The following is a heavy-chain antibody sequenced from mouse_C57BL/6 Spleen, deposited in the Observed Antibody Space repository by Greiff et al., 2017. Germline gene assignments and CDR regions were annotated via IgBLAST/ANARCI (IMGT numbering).Heavy chain of an antibody. D-gene: IGHD1-1*01. CDR2: ISSGSSTI. CDR1: GFTFSDYG. Sequence: EVQRVESGGGLVKPGGSLTLSCAASGFTFSDYGMHWVRQAPEKGLEWVAYISSGSSTIYYADTVKGRFTISRDKAKNTLFLQMTSLRSKDTAMDFCARGRGSTPCYFDYWGQGTTLTVSS. V-gene: IGHV5-17*01. CDR3: ARGRGSTPCYFDY. J-gene: IGHJ2*01.